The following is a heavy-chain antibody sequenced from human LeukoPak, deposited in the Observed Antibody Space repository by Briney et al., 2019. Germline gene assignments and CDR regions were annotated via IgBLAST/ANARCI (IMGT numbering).Heavy chain of an antibody. J-gene: IGHJ4*02. CDR1: GGSISSSSYY. CDR3: ARYSGSYYPLRYYFDY. V-gene: IGHV4-39*07. Sequence: SETLSLTCTVSGGSISSSSYYWGWIRQPPGKGPEWIGSIYYSGSTNYDPSLKSRVTISVDTSKNQFSLKLSSVTAADTAVYYCARYSGSYYPLRYYFDYWGQGTLVTVSS. D-gene: IGHD1-26*01. CDR2: IYYSGST.